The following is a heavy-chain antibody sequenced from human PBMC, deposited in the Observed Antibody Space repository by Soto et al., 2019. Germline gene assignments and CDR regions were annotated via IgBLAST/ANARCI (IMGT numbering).Heavy chain of an antibody. CDR2: INHSGST. CDR1: GGSFSGYY. J-gene: IGHJ5*02. Sequence: QVQLQQWGAGLLKPSETLSLTCAVYGGSFSGYYWSWIRQPPGKGLEWTGEINHSGSTNYNPSLKSRVTISVDTSKNQFSLKLSSVTAADTAVYYCASRGVRFLEWRTNWFDPWGQGTLVTVSS. CDR3: ASRGVRFLEWRTNWFDP. D-gene: IGHD3-3*01. V-gene: IGHV4-34*01.